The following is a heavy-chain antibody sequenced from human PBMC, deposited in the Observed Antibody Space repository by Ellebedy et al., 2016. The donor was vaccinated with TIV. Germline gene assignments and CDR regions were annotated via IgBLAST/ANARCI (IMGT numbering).Heavy chain of an antibody. J-gene: IGHJ4*02. D-gene: IGHD1-1*01. CDR1: GVSISSSY. V-gene: IGHV4-59*08. Sequence: LSETLSLTCAVSGVSISSSYWTWIRQPPGRALECIGYFYYSVNTNYSPSLKSRVTISVDTSKNQFSLKLSSVTAADTAVYFCATYTMGRLEYWGQGTLVTVSS. CDR2: FYYSVNT. CDR3: ATYTMGRLEY.